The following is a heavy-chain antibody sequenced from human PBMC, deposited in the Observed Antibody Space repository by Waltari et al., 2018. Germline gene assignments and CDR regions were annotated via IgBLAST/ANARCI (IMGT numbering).Heavy chain of an antibody. V-gene: IGHV4-61*09. Sequence: QVQLQESGPGLVKPSQTLSLTCTVSGGSISSGSYYWSWIRQPAGKGLEWIGYIYTSGSTNYNPSLKSRVTISVDTSKNQFSLKLSSVTAADTAVYYCARDTRLRRTTGYYYYYGMDVWGQGTTVTVSS. J-gene: IGHJ6*02. CDR1: GGSISSGSYY. D-gene: IGHD1-7*01. CDR3: ARDTRLRRTTGYYYYYGMDV. CDR2: IYTSGST.